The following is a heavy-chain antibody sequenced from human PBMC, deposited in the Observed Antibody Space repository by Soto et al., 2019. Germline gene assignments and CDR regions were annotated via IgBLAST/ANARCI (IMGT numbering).Heavy chain of an antibody. CDR3: ARGKQFMDG. CDR2: ISYDGSNK. CDR1: GFTFSSYA. J-gene: IGHJ6*02. V-gene: IGHV3-30-3*01. Sequence: GGSLRLSCAASGFTFSSYAMHWVRQAPGKGLEWVAVISYDGSNKYYADSVKGRFTISRDNSKNTLYLQMNSLRAEDTAVYYCARGKQFMDGWGQGTTVTFSS.